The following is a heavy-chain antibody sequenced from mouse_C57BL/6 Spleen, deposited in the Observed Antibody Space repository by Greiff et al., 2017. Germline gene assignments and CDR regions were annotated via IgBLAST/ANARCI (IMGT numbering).Heavy chain of an antibody. Sequence: VQVVESGPGLVQPSQSLSITCTVSGFSLTSYGVHWVRQPPGKGLEWLGVIWSGGSTDYNAAFISRLSISKDNSKSQVFFKMNSLQADDTAIYYCAKKAGNYWYFDVWGTGTTVTVSS. CDR1: GFSLTSYG. CDR3: AKKAGNYWYFDV. D-gene: IGHD2-1*01. J-gene: IGHJ1*03. CDR2: IWSGGST. V-gene: IGHV2-4*01.